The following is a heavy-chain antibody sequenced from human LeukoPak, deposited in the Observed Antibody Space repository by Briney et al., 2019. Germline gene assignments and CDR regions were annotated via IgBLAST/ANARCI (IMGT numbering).Heavy chain of an antibody. V-gene: IGHV3-30-3*01. CDR1: GFTFSSYA. CDR2: ISYDGSNK. CDR3: ARDPNGSGSYYNLDY. D-gene: IGHD3-10*01. Sequence: GRSLRLSCAASGFTFSSYAMHWVRQAPGKGLEWVAVISYDGSNKYYADSVKGRFTISRDNSKNTLYLQMNSLRAEDTAVYYCARDPNGSGSYYNLDYWGQGTLVTVSS. J-gene: IGHJ4*02.